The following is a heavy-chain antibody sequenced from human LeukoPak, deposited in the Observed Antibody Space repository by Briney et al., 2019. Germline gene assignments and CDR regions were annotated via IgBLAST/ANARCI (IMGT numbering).Heavy chain of an antibody. CDR2: ISYDGSNK. CDR3: ARDTQYYYYTMDV. D-gene: IGHD2/OR15-2a*01. J-gene: IGHJ6*02. Sequence: GGSLRLSCAASGFTFSIYAMHWVRQAPGKGLEWVAVISYDGSNKYYADSVKGRFSISRDNSKNTLCLQMNSLRAEDTAVYYCARDTQYYYYTMDVWGQGTTVTVSS. V-gene: IGHV3-30-3*01. CDR1: GFTFSIYA.